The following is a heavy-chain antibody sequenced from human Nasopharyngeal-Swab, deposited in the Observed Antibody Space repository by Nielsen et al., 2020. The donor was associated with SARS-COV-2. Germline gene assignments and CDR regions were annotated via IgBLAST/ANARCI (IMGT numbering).Heavy chain of an antibody. Sequence: VRQAPGKGLEWVAVISFDGNTKHYADSVEGRFTISRDNSKNTLFLQMSSLRAEDTAVCFCAKEMPGYSGPGRYNCYFDSWGQGAQVTVSS. J-gene: IGHJ4*02. V-gene: IGHV3-30*18. CDR2: ISFDGNTK. CDR3: AKEMPGYSGPGRYNCYFDS. D-gene: IGHD3-16*02.